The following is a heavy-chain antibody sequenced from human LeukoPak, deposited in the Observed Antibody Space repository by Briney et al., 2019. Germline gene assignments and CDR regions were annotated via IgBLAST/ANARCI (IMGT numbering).Heavy chain of an antibody. J-gene: IGHJ5*02. D-gene: IGHD2-15*01. CDR2: IHPGDSNT. V-gene: IGHV5-51*01. CDR1: GYRFTSYW. CDR3: ARRFCGGASCSSTGGWFDP. Sequence: GESLKISCKGSGYRFTSYWIGWVRQMPGKGLEWMGIIHPGDSNTRYSPSFQGQVTISADKSISTAYLQWSSLKASDTAMYYCARRFCGGASCSSTGGWFDPWGQGTLVTVSS.